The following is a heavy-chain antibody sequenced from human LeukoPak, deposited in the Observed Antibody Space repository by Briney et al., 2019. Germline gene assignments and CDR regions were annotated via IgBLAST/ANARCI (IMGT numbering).Heavy chain of an antibody. CDR1: GYTFTDYY. CDR2: IKPNSGGT. J-gene: IGHJ3*02. CDR3: ARAGVWDSSDTSGYHNGAFDI. V-gene: IGHV1-2*06. Sequence: ASVKVSCKASGYTFTDYYMHWVRQAPGQGLGWMGRIKPNSGGTNYGQKFQGRVTMTRDTSISIAYMELSNLRSDDTAVYYCARAGVWDSSDTSGYHNGAFDIWGQGTMVTVSS. D-gene: IGHD3-22*01.